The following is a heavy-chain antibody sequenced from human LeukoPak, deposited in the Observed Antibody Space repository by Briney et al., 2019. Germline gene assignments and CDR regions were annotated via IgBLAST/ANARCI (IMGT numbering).Heavy chain of an antibody. J-gene: IGHJ3*02. CDR2: INSDGSST. D-gene: IGHD6-19*01. Sequence: PGGSLRLSCAASGFTFSSYWMHWVRQAPGKGLVWVSRINSDGSSTSYADSVKGRFTISRDNAKNTLYLQMNSLRAEDTAVYYCARIAVAGRSLSAFDIWGQGTMVTVSS. CDR1: GFTFSSYW. V-gene: IGHV3-74*01. CDR3: ARIAVAGRSLSAFDI.